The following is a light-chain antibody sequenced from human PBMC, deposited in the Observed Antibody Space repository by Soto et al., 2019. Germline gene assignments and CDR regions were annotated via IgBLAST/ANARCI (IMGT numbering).Light chain of an antibody. CDR2: AAS. V-gene: IGKV1-27*01. CDR3: QKYNRAPWT. J-gene: IGKJ1*01. CDR1: QGISNY. Sequence: IPMTQSPSSLSASVGDRVTITCRASQGISNYLAWYQQKPGTVPKLLISAASTLQTGVPSRVSGGGSGTDVTLTISSLQPVDVATYECQKYNRAPWTFGQGTKVDIK.